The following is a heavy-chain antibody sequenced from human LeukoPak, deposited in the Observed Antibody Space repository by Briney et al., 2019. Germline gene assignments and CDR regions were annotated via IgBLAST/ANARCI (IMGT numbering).Heavy chain of an antibody. CDR2: IHYSGST. V-gene: IGHV4-59*01. Sequence: SETLSLTCTVSGGSISSYYWSWIRQPPGKGLEWIGYIHYSGSTNYKPSLKSRVTISLDTSKNQFSLRLSSVTAADTAVYYCGRGGGEWFGTSDYWGQGTLVTVSS. D-gene: IGHD3-10*01. CDR1: GGSISSYY. CDR3: GRGGGEWFGTSDY. J-gene: IGHJ4*02.